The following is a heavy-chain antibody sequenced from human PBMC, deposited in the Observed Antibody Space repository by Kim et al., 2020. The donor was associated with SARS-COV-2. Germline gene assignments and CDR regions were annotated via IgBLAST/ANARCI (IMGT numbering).Heavy chain of an antibody. CDR2: INPKSGGT. Sequence: ASVKVSCKASGYTFTDFYIHWLRQAPGQGFEWMGRINPKSGGTYYEQKFQGRVTMTRDTSISTAYMELSSLISDDTAVFYCTRNFAGGSFAPDFDSWGQGTPVTVSS. CDR1: GYTFTDFY. J-gene: IGHJ4*02. D-gene: IGHD1-26*01. CDR3: TRNFAGGSFAPDFDS. V-gene: IGHV1-2*06.